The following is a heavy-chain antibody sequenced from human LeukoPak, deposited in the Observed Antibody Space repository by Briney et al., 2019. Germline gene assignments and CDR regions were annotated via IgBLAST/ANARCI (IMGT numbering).Heavy chain of an antibody. CDR3: ARVPWTDGTYYYYYYMDV. CDR2: INPSGGST. V-gene: IGHV1-46*01. Sequence: ASVKVSCKASGYTFTSYYMHWVRQAPGQGLEWMGIINPSGGSTSYAQKFQGRVTITADESTSTAYMELSSLRSDDTAVYYCARVPWTDGTYYYYYYMDVWGKGTTVTVSS. D-gene: IGHD3/OR15-3a*01. CDR1: GYTFTSYY. J-gene: IGHJ6*03.